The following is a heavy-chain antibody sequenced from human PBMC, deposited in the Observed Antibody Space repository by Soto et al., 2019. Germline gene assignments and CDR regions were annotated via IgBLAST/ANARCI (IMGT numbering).Heavy chain of an antibody. CDR1: GFAFSDPY. CDR3: ARGGASVTTPFDY. Sequence: QVQLVESGGGLVKPGGSLRLSCAASGFAFSDPYMSWIRQPPGKGLEWISYISSSGSTIYYADSVKGRFTISRDNAKKSLYLQMDSLTADDTAVYYCARGGASVTTPFDYWGQGTQVTVSS. CDR2: ISSSGSTI. J-gene: IGHJ4*02. D-gene: IGHD4-17*01. V-gene: IGHV3-11*01.